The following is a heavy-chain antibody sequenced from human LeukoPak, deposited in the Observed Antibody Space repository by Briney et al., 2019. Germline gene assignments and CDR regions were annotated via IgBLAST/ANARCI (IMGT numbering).Heavy chain of an antibody. CDR2: IYYSGST. J-gene: IGHJ4*02. V-gene: IGHV4-39*07. CDR1: GGSISSSSYY. D-gene: IGHD5-24*01. Sequence: PSETLSLTCTVSGGSISSSSYYWGWIRQPPGKGLEWIGSIYYSGSTNYNPSLKSRVTISVDTSKNQFSLKLSSVTAADTAVYYCARERRDGYPANFDYWGQGTLVTVSS. CDR3: ARERRDGYPANFDY.